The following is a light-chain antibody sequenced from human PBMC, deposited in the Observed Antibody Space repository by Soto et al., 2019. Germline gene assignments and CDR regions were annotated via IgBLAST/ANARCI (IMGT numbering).Light chain of an antibody. Sequence: EIVMTQSPAPLSVSPGDRATLACGASKIVSTRLAWYQQTPGQAPRLLIYGASTRPTGVPARFSGSGSGTEFTLTISSLQSEDFAIYYCQQYNFWPRTFGQGTKVEIK. CDR3: QQYNFWPRT. J-gene: IGKJ1*01. V-gene: IGKV3-15*01. CDR2: GAS. CDR1: KIVSTR.